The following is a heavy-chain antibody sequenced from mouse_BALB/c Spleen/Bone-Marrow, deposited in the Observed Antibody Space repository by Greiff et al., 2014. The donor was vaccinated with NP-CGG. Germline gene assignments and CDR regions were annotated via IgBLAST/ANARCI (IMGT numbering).Heavy chain of an antibody. CDR3: ARSSYDGFAY. J-gene: IGHJ3*01. Sequence: QVQLKQSGAELVKPGASVKLSCKASGYTFTSYWMHWVKQRPGQGLEWIGEINPSNGRTNYNEKFKSKATLTVDKSSSTAYMQLSSLTSEDSAVYYCARSSYDGFAYWGQGTLVTVSA. V-gene: IGHV1S81*02. CDR2: INPSNGRT. CDR1: GYTFTSYW. D-gene: IGHD2-12*01.